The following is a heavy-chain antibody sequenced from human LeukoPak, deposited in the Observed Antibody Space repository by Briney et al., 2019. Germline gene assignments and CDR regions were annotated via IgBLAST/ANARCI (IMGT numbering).Heavy chain of an antibody. CDR2: IYYSGST. CDR1: GGSISSYY. Sequence: SETLSLTCTVSGGSISSYYWSWIRQPPGKGLEWIGYIYYSGSTNYNPSLKSRVTISVDTSKNQFSLKLSSVTAADTAVYYCARDSGSSGRYQKNYYYYYGMDVWGQGTTVTVSS. CDR3: ARDSGSSGRYQKNYYYYYGMDV. J-gene: IGHJ6*02. D-gene: IGHD6-19*01. V-gene: IGHV4-59*01.